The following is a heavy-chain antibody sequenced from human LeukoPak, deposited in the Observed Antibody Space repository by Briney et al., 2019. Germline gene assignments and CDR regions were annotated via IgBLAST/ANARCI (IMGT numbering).Heavy chain of an antibody. Sequence: GGSLRLSCAASGFTFSSYAMHWVRQAPGRGLEWVAVISYDGSNKYYADSVKGRFTISRDNSKNTLYLQMNSLRAEDTAVYYCARDRRYDILTGYYKRGDFTDYWGQGTLVTVSS. CDR2: ISYDGSNK. CDR1: GFTFSSYA. J-gene: IGHJ4*02. D-gene: IGHD3-9*01. V-gene: IGHV3-30-3*01. CDR3: ARDRRYDILTGYYKRGDFTDY.